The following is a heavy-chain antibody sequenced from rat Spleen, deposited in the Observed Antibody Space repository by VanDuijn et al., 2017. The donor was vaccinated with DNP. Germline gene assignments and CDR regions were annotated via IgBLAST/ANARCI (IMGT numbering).Heavy chain of an antibody. Sequence: EVQLVESDGGLVQPGRSLKLSCAASGFIFSDFYMAWVRQAPTKGLEWVATISYDGSSTWYRDSVKGRFTISRDNAKSTLYLQMDSLRSEDTATYYCARHEATEGIDFDYWGQGVMVTVSS. J-gene: IGHJ2*01. CDR2: ISYDGSST. CDR3: ARHEATEGIDFDY. D-gene: IGHD1-11*01. V-gene: IGHV5-29*01. CDR1: GFIFSDFY.